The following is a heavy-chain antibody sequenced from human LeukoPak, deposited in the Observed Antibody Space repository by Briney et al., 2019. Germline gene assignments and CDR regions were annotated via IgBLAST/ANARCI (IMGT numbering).Heavy chain of an antibody. CDR1: GFTFSSYT. J-gene: IGHJ4*02. CDR2: ITTGDGNT. V-gene: IGHV3-23*01. D-gene: IGHD7-27*01. Sequence: GGSLRLSCTASGFTFSSYTMTWVRQAPGKGLKWVSTITTGDGNTYYADSVKGRFTVSRDDSKNTLYLQMNSLRAEDTAVYYCAKDGGLWVSAHWGDSWGRGTLVTVAS. CDR3: AKDGGLWVSAHWGDS.